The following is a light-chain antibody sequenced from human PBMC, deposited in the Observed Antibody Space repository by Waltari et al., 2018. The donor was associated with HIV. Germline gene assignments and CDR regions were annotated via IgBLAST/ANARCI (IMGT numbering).Light chain of an antibody. CDR1: QSIDNN. Sequence: EIVMTQSPATLSVSPGERATLSCRASQSIDNNLAWYQQKPGQAPRLLIYGASTRATGIPARFSGSGSGTDLTLSISSLQSEDFAVYYWQQYDNWPWTFGQGTRVDLK. J-gene: IGKJ1*01. V-gene: IGKV3-15*01. CDR3: QQYDNWPWT. CDR2: GAS.